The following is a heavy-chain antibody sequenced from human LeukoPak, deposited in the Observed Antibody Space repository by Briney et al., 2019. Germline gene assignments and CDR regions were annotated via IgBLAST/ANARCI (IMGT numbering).Heavy chain of an antibody. V-gene: IGHV3-23*01. D-gene: IGHD3-3*01. J-gene: IGHJ6*03. CDR3: AKSSPYDDFWDWDYYSYLDV. Sequence: GGSLRLSCAASGLTFSSYAMSWVRQAPGKGLEWVSAISGSGGSTYYADSVKGRFTISRDNSKNTLYLQMNSLRAEDTAVYYCAKSSPYDDFWDWDYYSYLDVWGKGTTVTVSS. CDR1: GLTFSSYA. CDR2: ISGSGGST.